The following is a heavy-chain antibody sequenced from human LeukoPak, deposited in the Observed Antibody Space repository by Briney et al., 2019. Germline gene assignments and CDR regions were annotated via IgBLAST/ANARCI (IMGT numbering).Heavy chain of an antibody. J-gene: IGHJ4*02. CDR1: GFTFSSYS. CDR3: AKDSVAVAGLVNHFDY. CDR2: ISSRSTYI. Sequence: GGSLRLSCAASGFTFSSYSMNWVRQAPGKGLEWVSSISSRSTYIYYADSVKGRFTISRDNAKNSLYLRMKSLRVEDTAVYYCAKDSVAVAGLVNHFDYWGRGTLVTVSS. V-gene: IGHV3-21*04. D-gene: IGHD6-19*01.